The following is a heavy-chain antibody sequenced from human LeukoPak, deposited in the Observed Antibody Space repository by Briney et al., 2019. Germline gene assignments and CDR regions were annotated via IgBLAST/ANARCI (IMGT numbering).Heavy chain of an antibody. CDR2: ITSSSGTI. CDR3: ARALLAYCGGDCYNGFDP. V-gene: IGHV3-48*01. D-gene: IGHD2-21*02. J-gene: IGHJ5*02. Sequence: GGSLRLSCAASGFTFSTHSMNWVRQAPGKGLEWVAFITSSSGTIYYADSVKGRFTISRDNAKNSLYLQMNSLRVEPTAVYYCARALLAYCGGDCYNGFDPWGQGTLVTVSS. CDR1: GFTFSTHS.